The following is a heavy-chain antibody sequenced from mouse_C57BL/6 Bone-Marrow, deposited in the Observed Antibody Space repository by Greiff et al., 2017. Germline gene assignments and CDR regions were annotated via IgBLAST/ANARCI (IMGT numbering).Heavy chain of an antibody. CDR1: GYTFTSYW. Sequence: VQLQQPGAELVMPGASVKLSCKASGYTFTSYWMHWVKQRPGQGLEWIGEIDPSDSYTNYNQKFKGKSTLTVDKSSSTAYMQLSSLTSEDSAVYYCARVITTVVAIGDYFDYWGQGTTLTVSS. D-gene: IGHD1-1*01. CDR2: IDPSDSYT. J-gene: IGHJ2*01. V-gene: IGHV1-69*01. CDR3: ARVITTVVAIGDYFDY.